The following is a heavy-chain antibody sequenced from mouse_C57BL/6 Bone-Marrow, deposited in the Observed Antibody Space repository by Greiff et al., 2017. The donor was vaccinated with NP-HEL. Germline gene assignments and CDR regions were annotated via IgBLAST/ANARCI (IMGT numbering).Heavy chain of an antibody. Sequence: VQLVESGAELVRPGTSVKMSCKASGYTFTNYWIGWAKQRPGHGLEWIGDIYPGGGYTNYNEKFKGKATLTADKSSSTAYMQFSSLTSEDSAIYYCARCGSTYFDYWGQGTTLTVSS. V-gene: IGHV1-63*01. D-gene: IGHD1-1*01. J-gene: IGHJ2*01. CDR2: IYPGGGYT. CDR3: ARCGSTYFDY. CDR1: GYTFTNYW.